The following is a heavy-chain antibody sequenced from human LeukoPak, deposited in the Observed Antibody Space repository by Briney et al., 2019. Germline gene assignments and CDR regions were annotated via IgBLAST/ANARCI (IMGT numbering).Heavy chain of an antibody. D-gene: IGHD3-22*01. CDR3: AKDDSKRPWARFEH. V-gene: IGHV3-23*01. CDR1: GFTFSSYA. Sequence: GGSLRLSCAASGFTFSSYAMSWVRQAPERGLEWISSNIVGRGDSYYAGSVEGRFTISRDNSKNTLYLQMNSLRAEDTAVYYCAKDDSKRPWARFEHWGQGILVTVSS. J-gene: IGHJ4*02. CDR2: NIVGRGDS.